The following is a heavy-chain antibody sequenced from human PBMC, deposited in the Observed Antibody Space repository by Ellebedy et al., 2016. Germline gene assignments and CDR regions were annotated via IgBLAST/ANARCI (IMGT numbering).Heavy chain of an antibody. Sequence: GESLKISCKGSGYSFTSYWIAWVRQMPGNGLEWMGMIYPGDSDTRYRPSFQGQVTISADKSISTAYLQWSSLKASDIAIYYSARHDSSGWWGNAFIVWGQGTMVTVSS. CDR3: ARHDSSGWWGNAFIV. V-gene: IGHV5-51*01. CDR1: GYSFTSYW. D-gene: IGHD6-19*01. CDR2: IYPGDSDT. J-gene: IGHJ3*01.